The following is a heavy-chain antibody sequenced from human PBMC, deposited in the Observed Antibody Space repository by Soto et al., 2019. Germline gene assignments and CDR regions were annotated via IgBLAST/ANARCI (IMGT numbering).Heavy chain of an antibody. D-gene: IGHD3-10*01. CDR3: AKDRNYGWGYMDV. V-gene: IGHV3-9*01. J-gene: IGHJ6*03. CDR2: ISWNSGSI. Sequence: SLKISCAASGFTFDDYAMHWVRQAPGKGLEWVSGISWNSGSIGYADSVKGRFTISRDNAKNSLYLQMNSLRAEDTALYYCAKDRNYGWGYMDVWGKGTTVTVSS. CDR1: GFTFDDYA.